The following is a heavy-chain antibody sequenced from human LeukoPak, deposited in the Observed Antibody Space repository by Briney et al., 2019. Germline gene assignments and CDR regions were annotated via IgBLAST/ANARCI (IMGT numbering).Heavy chain of an antibody. J-gene: IGHJ6*03. D-gene: IGHD2-2*02. CDR2: INPNSGGT. CDR3: ARLGYCSSTSCYTGDYYYYYYMDV. CDR1: GYTFTGYY. V-gene: IGHV1-2*02. Sequence: ASVKVSCKASGYTFTGYYMHWVRQAPGQGLEWMGWINPNSGGTNYAQKFQGRVTMTRDTSISTAYMELSRLRSDDTAGYYCARLGYCSSTSCYTGDYYYYYYMDVWGKGTTVTVSS.